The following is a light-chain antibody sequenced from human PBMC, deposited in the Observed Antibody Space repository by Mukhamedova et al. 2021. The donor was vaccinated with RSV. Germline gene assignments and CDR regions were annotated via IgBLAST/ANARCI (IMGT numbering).Light chain of an antibody. J-gene: IGLJ1*01. CDR2: GDT. CDR1: D. CDR3: QSYDSSLSIYV. Sequence: DVHWYQQLPRTAPKLLISGDTNRPSGVPDRFSGSKSGTSASLPITGLQAEDEADYYCQSYDSSLSIYVFGTGTKVTVL. V-gene: IGLV1-40*01.